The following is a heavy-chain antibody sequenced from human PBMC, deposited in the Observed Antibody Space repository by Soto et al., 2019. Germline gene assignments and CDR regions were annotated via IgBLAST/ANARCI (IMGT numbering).Heavy chain of an antibody. D-gene: IGHD1-26*01. J-gene: IGHJ5*02. V-gene: IGHV3-74*01. CDR1: GFIFSSYW. CDR2: INTDGSGT. CDR3: AREVGAGLT. Sequence: PGGSLRLSCAASGFIFSSYWIHWVRQAPGKGLVWVSRINTDGSGTGYADSVKGRFTISRDNARNTLYLQMNSLRAEDTAVYYCAREVGAGLTWGQGTLVTVSS.